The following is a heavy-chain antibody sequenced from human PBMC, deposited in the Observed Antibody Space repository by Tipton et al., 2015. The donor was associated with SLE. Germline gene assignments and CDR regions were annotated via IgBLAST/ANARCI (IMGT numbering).Heavy chain of an antibody. D-gene: IGHD3-22*01. CDR3: ARSEITMIVVNDAFDI. Sequence: TLSLTCTVSGGSISSHYWSWIRQPPGKGLEWIGYIYYSGSTYYNPSLKSRVTISVDTSKNQFSLKLSSVTAADTAVYYCARSEITMIVVNDAFDIWGQGTMVTVSS. CDR1: GGSISSHY. J-gene: IGHJ3*02. V-gene: IGHV4-59*11. CDR2: IYYSGST.